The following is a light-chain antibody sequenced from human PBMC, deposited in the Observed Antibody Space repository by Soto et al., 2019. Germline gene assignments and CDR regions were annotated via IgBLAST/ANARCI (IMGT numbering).Light chain of an antibody. CDR3: QHYDTLS. Sequence: EIVLTQSPDTLSLSPGERATLSCRAIRSVRSIFLAWYQQKPGQAPRLLIYGASSRATGIPDRFTGSGSGTDFTLTISRLEPEDFAVYYCQHYDTLSFGQGTRLEIK. J-gene: IGKJ5*01. V-gene: IGKV3-20*01. CDR1: RSVRSIF. CDR2: GAS.